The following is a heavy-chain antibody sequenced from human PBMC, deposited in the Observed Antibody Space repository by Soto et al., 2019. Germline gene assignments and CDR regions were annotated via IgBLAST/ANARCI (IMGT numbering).Heavy chain of an antibody. V-gene: IGHV3-53*01. CDR2: IYSGGYT. D-gene: IGHD3-10*01. CDR1: GFTVSNNY. J-gene: IGHJ4*02. CDR3: GTRPGGGGY. Sequence: EVQLVESGGGLIQPGGSLRLSCAVSGFTVSNNYMSWVRQAPGKGLEGVSVIYSGGYTAYGDSVKGRFTISRDNSKNTLFLQITTRGPPDTAVFFWGTRPGGGGYWGQGTLVTVSS.